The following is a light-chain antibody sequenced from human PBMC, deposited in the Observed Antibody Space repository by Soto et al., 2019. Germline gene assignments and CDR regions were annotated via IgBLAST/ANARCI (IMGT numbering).Light chain of an antibody. CDR3: QQYNNRPPLYT. J-gene: IGKJ2*01. V-gene: IGKV3-15*01. Sequence: EIVMTQSPATLSMSPGERATLSCRASQSISSNLAWYQQKPGQAPRLLIYGASTRATGIPARFSGSGSGTDFTLTISSLQSEDFAIYYCQQYNNRPPLYTFGQGTKLE. CDR2: GAS. CDR1: QSISSN.